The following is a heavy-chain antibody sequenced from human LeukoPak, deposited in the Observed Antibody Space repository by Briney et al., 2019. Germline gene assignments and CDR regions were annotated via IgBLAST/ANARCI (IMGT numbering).Heavy chain of an antibody. J-gene: IGHJ4*02. CDR3: TRDKSGGSGSLDY. V-gene: IGHV3-53*01. D-gene: IGHD3-10*01. CDR1: GFTVSSSY. CDR2: IYSGGST. Sequence: GGSLRLSCAASGFTVSSSYMSWVRQAPGKGLEWVSIIYSGGSTDYADSVKGRFSISRDNSKNTLYLQMNSLRADDTAVYYCTRDKSGGSGSLDYWGQGTLVTVSS.